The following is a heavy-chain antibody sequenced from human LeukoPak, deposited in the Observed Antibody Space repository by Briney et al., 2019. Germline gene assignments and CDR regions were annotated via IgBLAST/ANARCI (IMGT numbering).Heavy chain of an antibody. CDR2: INPSGGST. CDR1: GYTFTSYY. Sequence: GASVKVSCKASGYTFTSYYMHWVRQAPGQGLERMGIINPSGGSTSYAQKFQGRVTMTRDTSTSTVYMELSSLRSEDTAVYYCARAGSYDSSGYYYPPLDYWGQGTLVTVSS. D-gene: IGHD3-22*01. CDR3: ARAGSYDSSGYYYPPLDY. V-gene: IGHV1-46*01. J-gene: IGHJ4*02.